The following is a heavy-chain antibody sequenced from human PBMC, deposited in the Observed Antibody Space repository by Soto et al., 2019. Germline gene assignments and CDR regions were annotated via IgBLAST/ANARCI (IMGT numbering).Heavy chain of an antibody. D-gene: IGHD3-3*01. V-gene: IGHV1-18*01. CDR1: GYTFTSYG. J-gene: IGHJ6*02. CDR2: ISAYNGNT. Sequence: RASVKVSCKASGYTFTSYGISWVRQAPGQGLEWMGWISAYNGNTNYAQKLQGRVTMTTDTSTSTAYMELRSLRSDDTAVYYCARSHYDFWSGYLYYYYYGMDVWGQGTTVTVSS. CDR3: ARSHYDFWSGYLYYYYYGMDV.